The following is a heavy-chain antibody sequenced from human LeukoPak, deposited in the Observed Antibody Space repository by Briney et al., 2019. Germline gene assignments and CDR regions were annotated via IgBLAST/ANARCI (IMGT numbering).Heavy chain of an antibody. D-gene: IGHD3-10*01. CDR1: GYSFTGYW. CDR2: IYPGDSDT. J-gene: IGHJ6*02. CDR3: ARSKGSGYYYYGMDV. Sequence: GESLKISCKGSGYSFTGYWIGWVRQMPGKGLEWMGIIYPGDSDTRYSPSFQGQVTISADKSISTAYLQWSSLKASDTAMYYCARSKGSGYYYYGMDVWGQGTTVTVSS. V-gene: IGHV5-51*01.